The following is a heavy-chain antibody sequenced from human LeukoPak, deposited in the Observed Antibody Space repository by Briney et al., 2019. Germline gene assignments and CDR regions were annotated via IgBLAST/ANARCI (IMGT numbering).Heavy chain of an antibody. D-gene: IGHD2-2*01. J-gene: IGHJ4*02. CDR3: ASPYCSSTSCLVDY. CDR2: ISYDGSNK. V-gene: IGHV3-30-3*01. CDR1: GFTFSSYA. Sequence: PGGSLRLSCAASGFTFSSYAMHWVRQAPGKGLEWVAVISYDGSNKYYADSVKGRFTISRDNSKNTLYLQMNSLRAEDTAVYYCASPYCSSTSCLVDYWGQGTLVTVSS.